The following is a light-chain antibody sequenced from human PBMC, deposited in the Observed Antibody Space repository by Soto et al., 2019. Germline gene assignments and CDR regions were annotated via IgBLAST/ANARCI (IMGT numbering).Light chain of an antibody. CDR1: QSVSRY. V-gene: IGKV3-11*01. J-gene: IGKJ5*01. CDR2: DAS. CDR3: QQRSNWPIT. Sequence: ELVLTQSPATLSLAPGERATLSCRASQSVSRYLAWYQQKPGQAPRLLIYDASNRATGIPARFSGSGSGTDFTLTISRLEPEDFAVYYCQQRSNWPITFGQGTRLAIK.